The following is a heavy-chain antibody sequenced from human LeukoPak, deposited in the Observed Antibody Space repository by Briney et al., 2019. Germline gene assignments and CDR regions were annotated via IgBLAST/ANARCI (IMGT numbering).Heavy chain of an antibody. CDR2: IYYSGST. D-gene: IGHD1-14*01. CDR1: GGSISSYY. Sequence: PSETLSLTCTVSGGSISSYYWSWIRQPPGKGLEWIGYIYYSGSTNYNPSLKSRVTISVDTSKNQFSLKLSSVTAADTAVYYCARVEILCGWPGAFDIWGQGTMVTVSS. J-gene: IGHJ3*02. V-gene: IGHV4-59*01. CDR3: ARVEILCGWPGAFDI.